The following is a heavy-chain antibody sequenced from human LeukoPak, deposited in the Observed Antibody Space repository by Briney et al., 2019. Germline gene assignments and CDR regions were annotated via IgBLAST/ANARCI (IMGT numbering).Heavy chain of an antibody. Sequence: GGSLRLSCAASGFTFSSYEMNWVRQAPGKGLEWVSYISSSGSTIYYADSVKGRFTISRDNSKNTLYVQLNSLRPDDTAVYYCAKDSSDYYFDYWGQGTLVTVSS. J-gene: IGHJ4*02. D-gene: IGHD3-22*01. CDR1: GFTFSSYE. CDR3: AKDSSDYYFDY. V-gene: IGHV3-48*03. CDR2: ISSSGSTI.